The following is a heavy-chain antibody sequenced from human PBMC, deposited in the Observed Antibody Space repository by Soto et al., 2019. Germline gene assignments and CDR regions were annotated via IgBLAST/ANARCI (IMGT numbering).Heavy chain of an antibody. CDR3: ASTMTTVTQDAFDI. CDR2: IYYSGST. Sequence: SETLSLTCTVSGGSISSSSYYWGWIRQPPGKGLEWIGSIYYSGSTYYNPSLKSRVTISVDTSKNQFSLKLSSVTAADTAVYYCASTMTTVTQDAFDIWGQGTMVTVSS. V-gene: IGHV4-39*01. J-gene: IGHJ3*02. CDR1: GGSISSSSYY. D-gene: IGHD4-17*01.